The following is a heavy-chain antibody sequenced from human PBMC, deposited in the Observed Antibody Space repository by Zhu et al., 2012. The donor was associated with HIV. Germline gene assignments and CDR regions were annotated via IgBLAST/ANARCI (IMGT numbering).Heavy chain of an antibody. Sequence: EVQLVESGGVVVQPGGSLRLSCAASGFIFNDYTMHWVRQAPGRGLEWVSLISWDGYSRHYADSVQGRFTISRDNSKQSLYLQMNTLTTDDTALYYCAKXFAVPISLMTVNYGYFDSVGTREPRHRLL. D-gene: IGHD1-7*01. CDR2: ISWDGYSR. J-gene: IGHJ4*03. CDR1: GFIFNDYT. V-gene: IGHV3-43*01. CDR3: AKXFAVPISLMTVNYGYFDS.